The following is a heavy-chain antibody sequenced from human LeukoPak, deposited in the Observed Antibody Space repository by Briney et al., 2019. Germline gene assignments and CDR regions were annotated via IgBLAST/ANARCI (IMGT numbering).Heavy chain of an antibody. CDR2: IYYRVTS. J-gene: IGHJ4*02. CDR3: ARAVGGDGSGSL. CDR1: GDSISTYY. Sequence: SEALSLTCTVSGDSISTYYWSWIRQPPGKGLEWIGYIYYRVTSDYNPSLKSRVTMSVDMSTRQISLKLSSVTAADTAVYYCARAVGGDGSGSLWGPGTLVTVSS. V-gene: IGHV4-59*01. D-gene: IGHD3-10*01.